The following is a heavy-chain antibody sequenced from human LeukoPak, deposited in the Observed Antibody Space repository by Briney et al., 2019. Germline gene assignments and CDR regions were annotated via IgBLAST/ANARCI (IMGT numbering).Heavy chain of an antibody. D-gene: IGHD3-10*01. V-gene: IGHV3-7*03. CDR2: INQDGTEK. Sequence: GGSLRLSCADSGFTFSNFWMSWVRQAPGKGLEWVANINQDGTEKYYVDSVKGRFTISRDNAKTSLYLQMNSLRAEDTAVYYCARDGPQHNVRYYGSGSPGASGYWGQGTLVTVSS. J-gene: IGHJ4*02. CDR3: ARDGPQHNVRYYGSGSPGASGY. CDR1: GFTFSNFW.